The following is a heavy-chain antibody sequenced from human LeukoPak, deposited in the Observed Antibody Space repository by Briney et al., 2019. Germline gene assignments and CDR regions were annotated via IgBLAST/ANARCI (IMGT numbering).Heavy chain of an antibody. V-gene: IGHV4-59*01. CDR3: ARASAPYSSSWSP. D-gene: IGHD6-13*01. CDR1: GGSISSYY. Sequence: SETLSLTCTISGGSISSYYWSWLRQPPGKGLQWIGYIYYSGSTNYNPSLKSRVTISVDTSKNQFFLKLSSVTAADTAVYYCARASAPYSSSWSPWGQGTLVTVSS. J-gene: IGHJ5*02. CDR2: IYYSGST.